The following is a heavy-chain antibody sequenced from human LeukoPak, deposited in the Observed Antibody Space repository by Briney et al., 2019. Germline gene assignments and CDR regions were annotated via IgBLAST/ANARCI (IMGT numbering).Heavy chain of an antibody. Sequence: ASVKVSCKTSGYTFTGYYMHWVRQAPGQGLEWMGGIIPIFGTANYAQKFQGRVTIIADEYMTTAYMELSSLSSEDTAVYYCARGPPKEYYYYYMDVWGKGTTVTISS. CDR1: GYTFTGYY. CDR2: IIPIFGTA. V-gene: IGHV1-69*13. J-gene: IGHJ6*03. CDR3: ARGPPKEYYYYYMDV.